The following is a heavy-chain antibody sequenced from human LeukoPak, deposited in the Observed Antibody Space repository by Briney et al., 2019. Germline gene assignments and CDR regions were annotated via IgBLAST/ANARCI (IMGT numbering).Heavy chain of an antibody. CDR1: GFTFSNYE. J-gene: IGHJ4*02. Sequence: PGASLRLSCAASGFTFSNYEMNWVRQAPGKGLEWVSYISSSGSMIYYADSVKGRFTIPRDNAKNSLYLQMNSLRAEDTAVYYCARDRDGGDYWGQGTLVTVSS. CDR2: ISSSGSMI. D-gene: IGHD3-16*01. CDR3: ARDRDGGDY. V-gene: IGHV3-48*03.